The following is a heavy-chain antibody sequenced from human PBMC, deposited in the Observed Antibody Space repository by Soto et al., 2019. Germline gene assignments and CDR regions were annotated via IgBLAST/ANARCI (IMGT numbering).Heavy chain of an antibody. CDR2: IKQDGSEK. J-gene: IGHJ6*02. CDR1: GFTFSSYW. CDR3: AREGAVAGTTPYYYYYGMDV. D-gene: IGHD6-19*01. Sequence: VGSLRLSCAASGFTFSSYWMSWVRQAPGKGLEWVANIKQDGSEKYSVDSVKGRFTISRDNAKNSLYLQMNSLRAEDTAVYYCAREGAVAGTTPYYYYYGMDVWGQGTTVTVSS. V-gene: IGHV3-7*05.